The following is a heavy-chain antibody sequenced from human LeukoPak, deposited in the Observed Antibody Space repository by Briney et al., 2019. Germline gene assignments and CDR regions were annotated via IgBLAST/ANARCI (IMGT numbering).Heavy chain of an antibody. V-gene: IGHV1-69*04. CDR3: ARGTGYYNWFDP. D-gene: IGHD3/OR15-3a*01. J-gene: IGHJ5*02. Sequence: LVKVSCKASGGTFSSYAISWVRQAPGQGLEWMGRIIPILGIANYAQKFQGRVTITADKSTSTAYMELSSLRSEDTAVYYCARGTGYYNWFDPWGQGTLVTVSS. CDR2: IIPILGIA. CDR1: GGTFSSYA.